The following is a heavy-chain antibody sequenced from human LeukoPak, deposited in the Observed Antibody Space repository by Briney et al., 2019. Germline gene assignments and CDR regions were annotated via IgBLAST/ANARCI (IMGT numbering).Heavy chain of an antibody. CDR3: ARGEYDFWSGYYPLYY. CDR1: GFTLSTYA. J-gene: IGHJ4*02. V-gene: IGHV3-64*01. CDR2: ISSKGGST. Sequence: PGGSLTLSCEACGFTLSTYAMQWARQAPGEGREYFSAISSKGGSTFYANSVKGRFTISRDNSKNTLSLQMGSLRAEDMAVYYCARGEYDFWSGYYPLYYWGQGTLVTVSS. D-gene: IGHD3-3*01.